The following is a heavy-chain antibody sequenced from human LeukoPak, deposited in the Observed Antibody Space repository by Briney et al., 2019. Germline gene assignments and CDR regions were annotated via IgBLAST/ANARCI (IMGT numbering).Heavy chain of an antibody. J-gene: IGHJ3*02. CDR3: ARDVYYYDSSGYYSDPFDI. V-gene: IGHV3-7*01. Sequence: PGGSLRLSCAASGFTFSSYWMCWVRQAPGKGLEWVSNIKQDGSEKHYVDSAKGRFTISRDNAKNSLYLQMNSLRAEDTAVYYCARDVYYYDSSGYYSDPFDIWGQGTMVTVSS. CDR1: GFTFSSYW. D-gene: IGHD3-22*01. CDR2: IKQDGSEK.